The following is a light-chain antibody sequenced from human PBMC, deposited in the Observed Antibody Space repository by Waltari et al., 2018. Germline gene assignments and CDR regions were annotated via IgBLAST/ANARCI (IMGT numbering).Light chain of an antibody. CDR1: QSLRSY. J-gene: IGKJ4*01. CDR3: QQRHNWPLT. V-gene: IGKV3-11*01. Sequence: EIVLTQSPATLSLSPGERATPSVRASQSLRSYLAWYQQKPGQAPRLLIYDTSNRASGIPARFSGSGSGTDFSLSISSLEPEDFAVYYCQQRHNWPLTFGGGTKVEIK. CDR2: DTS.